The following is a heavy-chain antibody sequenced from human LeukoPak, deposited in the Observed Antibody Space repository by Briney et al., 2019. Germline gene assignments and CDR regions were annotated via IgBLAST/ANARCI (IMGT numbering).Heavy chain of an antibody. J-gene: IGHJ4*02. CDR2: IYYSGST. V-gene: IGHV4-30-4*08. D-gene: IGHD6-13*01. CDR1: GGSISSGDYY. Sequence: SETLSLTCTVSGGSISSGDYYWSWIRQPQGKGLEWIGYIYYSGSTYYNPSLKSRVTISVDTSKNQFSLKLSSVTAADTAVYYCEGAAAAGVDYWGQGTLVTVSS. CDR3: EGAAAAGVDY.